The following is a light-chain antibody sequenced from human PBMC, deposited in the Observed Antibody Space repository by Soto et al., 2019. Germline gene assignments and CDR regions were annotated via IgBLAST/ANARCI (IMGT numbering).Light chain of an antibody. J-gene: IGKJ3*01. CDR3: QQYGSSPT. V-gene: IGKV3-20*01. CDR1: QSVSSSY. CDR2: GAS. Sequence: EIVLTQSPGTLSLSPGERATLSCRASQSVSSSYLAWYQQKPGHAPRLLIYGASSSATGIPDRFSGSGSGTDFTITISRLEPEDFALYYCQQYGSSPTFGPGTKVDIK.